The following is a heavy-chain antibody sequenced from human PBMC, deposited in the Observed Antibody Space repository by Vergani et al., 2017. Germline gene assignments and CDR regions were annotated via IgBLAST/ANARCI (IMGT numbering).Heavy chain of an antibody. CDR1: GYSIGSGFY. D-gene: IGHD2-21*01. V-gene: IGHV4-38-2*01. CDR2: IHNRGKT. J-gene: IGHJ2*01. CDR3: ARSQGDYWDFDL. Sequence: QVRLEESGPGLVKPSETLSLTCSVSGYSIGSGFYWAWIRQSPGEGLQWLTSIHNRGKTYHNPSLKSRVSVSLDNSKNRFSLNLTSVTATDTAVYYCARSQGDYWDFDLWGPGSLVTVSS.